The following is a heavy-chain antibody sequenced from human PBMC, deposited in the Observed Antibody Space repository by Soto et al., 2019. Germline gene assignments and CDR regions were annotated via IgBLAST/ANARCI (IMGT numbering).Heavy chain of an antibody. J-gene: IGHJ4*02. CDR3: ARSMNDHNHHHWGFDY. CDR2: IDYRGNT. CDR1: GGSFSAYH. V-gene: IGHV4-34*01. Sequence: SETLSLTCAVYGGSFSAYHWSWIRQAPGKGLELIGEIDYRGNTNYLPSLKSRVSMSVDTSKNQFSLRLDAVTAADTAIYFCARSMNDHNHHHWGFDYWGQGTRVTVSS. D-gene: IGHD7-27*01.